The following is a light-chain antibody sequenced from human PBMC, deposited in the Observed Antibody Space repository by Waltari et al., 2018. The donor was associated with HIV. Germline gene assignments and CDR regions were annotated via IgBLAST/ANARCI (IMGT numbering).Light chain of an antibody. CDR1: SSDVGGYNY. CDR3: SSYKSSSTPYV. J-gene: IGLJ1*01. V-gene: IGLV2-14*01. CDR2: EVT. Sequence: QSALTQPASVSGSPGQSITISCTGTSSDVGGYNYVSWYQQHPGKAPKLMIYEVTNRPSGVSTRFSGSKSGNTASLPISGLQAEDEADYYCSSYKSSSTPYVVGTGTKVTVL.